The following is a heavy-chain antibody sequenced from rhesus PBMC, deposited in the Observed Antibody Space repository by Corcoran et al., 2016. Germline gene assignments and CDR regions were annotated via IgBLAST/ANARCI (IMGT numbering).Heavy chain of an antibody. D-gene: IGHD6-31*01. CDR1: GYSISSGYY. CDR2: ISGSSGST. V-gene: IGHV4-99*01. Sequence: QVQLQESGPGLVKPSETRSLTCAVSGYSISSGYYWGWSRQTPGKGREYIGYISGSSGSTYYNPPHKSRVTIAKDPSMTQFSLRLSYVPTEDTAVYDWARRRVAAAGTGCGLDSWGRGVVVTVSS. J-gene: IGHJ6*01. CDR3: ARRRVAAAGTGCGLDS.